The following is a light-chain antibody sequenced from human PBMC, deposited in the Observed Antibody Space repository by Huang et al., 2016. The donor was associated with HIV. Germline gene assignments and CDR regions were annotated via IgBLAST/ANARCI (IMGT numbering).Light chain of an antibody. J-gene: IGKJ3*01. Sequence: DIVLTQSPGTLSLSPGERATLSCRASHSINSSYLAWYQQKPGQAPRLLIYSASNRATGIPDRFSGSGSGTDFTLTISRLEPEDFAVYYCQQYGSSVFTFGPGTTVDIK. CDR1: HSINSSY. CDR3: QQYGSSVFT. CDR2: SAS. V-gene: IGKV3-20*01.